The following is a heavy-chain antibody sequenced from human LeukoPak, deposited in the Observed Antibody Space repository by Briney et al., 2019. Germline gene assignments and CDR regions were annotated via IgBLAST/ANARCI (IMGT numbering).Heavy chain of an antibody. Sequence: PGGSLTLSCAVSGVSFSDYAMNWVRLAPGTGLQWVSSISGSGGSTSYADSVEGRFSISRDNSKNTLSLQMNSLRAEDTALYDCGKGGQRYDFWRFDYWGQGTVVTVSS. CDR2: ISGSGGST. D-gene: IGHD3-3*01. V-gene: IGHV3-23*01. CDR3: GKGGQRYDFWRFDY. J-gene: IGHJ4*02. CDR1: GVSFSDYA.